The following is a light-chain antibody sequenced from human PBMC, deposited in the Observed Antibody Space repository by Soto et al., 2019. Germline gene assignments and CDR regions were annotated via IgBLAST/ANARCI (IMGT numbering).Light chain of an antibody. J-gene: IGKJ5*01. CDR2: DAS. CDR1: HDISNF. V-gene: IGKV1-33*01. Sequence: DVQMTQSPSSLSASVGDTVTITCQATHDISNFLNWYQQRPGKAPRLLIYDASNLQTGVPSRFSGSGSGTDFTFSISNLQPEDLATYYCQQYDSFPISFGQGTRLAIK. CDR3: QQYDSFPIS.